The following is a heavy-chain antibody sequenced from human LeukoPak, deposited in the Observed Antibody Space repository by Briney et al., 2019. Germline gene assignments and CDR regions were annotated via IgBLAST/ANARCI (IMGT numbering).Heavy chain of an antibody. D-gene: IGHD5-18*01. CDR1: GGSISNYY. J-gene: IGHJ3*02. V-gene: IGHV4-4*07. CDR2: IYTSGST. CDR3: ARGRGYSYGYDAFDI. Sequence: SETLSLTCTVSGGSISNYYWNWIRQPAGKGLEWIGRIYTSGSTNYNPSLKSRVTMSIDTSKNQFSLKLSSVTAADTAVYYCARGRGYSYGYDAFDIWGQGTMVTVSS.